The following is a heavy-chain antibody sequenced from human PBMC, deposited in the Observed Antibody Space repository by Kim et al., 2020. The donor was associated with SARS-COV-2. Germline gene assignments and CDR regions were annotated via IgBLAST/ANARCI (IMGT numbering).Heavy chain of an antibody. D-gene: IGHD1-1*01. Sequence: GGSLRLSCAASGFTFSSYAMSWVRQAPGKGLEWVSAISGSGGSTYYADSVKGRFTISRDNSKNTLYLQMNSLRAEDTAVYYCARVQLERRHFDYWGQGTLVTVSS. CDR2: ISGSGGST. CDR3: ARVQLERRHFDY. CDR1: GFTFSSYA. J-gene: IGHJ4*02. V-gene: IGHV3-23*01.